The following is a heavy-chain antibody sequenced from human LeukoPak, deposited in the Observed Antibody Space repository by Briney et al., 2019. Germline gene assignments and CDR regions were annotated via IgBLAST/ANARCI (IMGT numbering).Heavy chain of an antibody. D-gene: IGHD2-2*01. J-gene: IGHJ5*02. CDR3: ARGYCSSTSCYVFWFDP. CDR2: INHSGST. CDR1: GGSFSGYY. V-gene: IGHV4-34*01. Sequence: SETLSLTCAVYGGSFSGYYWSWIRQPPGKGLEWIGEINHSGSTNYNPSLKSRVTTSVDTSKNQSSLKLSSVTAADTAVYYCARGYCSSTSCYVFWFDPWGQGTLVTVSS.